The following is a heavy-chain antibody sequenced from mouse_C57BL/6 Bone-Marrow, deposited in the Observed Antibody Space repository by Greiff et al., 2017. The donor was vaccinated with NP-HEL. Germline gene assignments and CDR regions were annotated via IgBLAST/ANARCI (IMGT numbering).Heavy chain of an antibody. V-gene: IGHV1-64*01. CDR1: GYTFTSYW. D-gene: IGHD2-4*01. J-gene: IGHJ2*01. CDR3: ARPSIYYDYDHFDY. CDR2: IHPNSGST. Sequence: VQLQQSGAELVKPGASVKLSCKASGYTFTSYWMHWVKQRPGQGLEWIGMIHPNSGSTNYNEKFKSKATLTVDKSSSTAYMQLSSLTSEDSAVYYCARPSIYYDYDHFDYWGQGTTLTVSS.